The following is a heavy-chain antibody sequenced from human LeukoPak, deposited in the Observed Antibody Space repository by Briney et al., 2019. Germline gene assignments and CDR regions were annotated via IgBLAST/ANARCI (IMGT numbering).Heavy chain of an antibody. CDR1: GFTFSSYA. V-gene: IGHV3-30-3*01. CDR3: ARDILAVAGTGYFDY. Sequence: PGGSLRLSCAASGFTFSSYAMHWVRQAPGKGLEGVAVISFDGSNKYYADSVKGRFTISRDNSKNTLYLQMNSLRAEDTAVYYCARDILAVAGTGYFDYWGQGTLVTVSS. J-gene: IGHJ4*02. CDR2: ISFDGSNK. D-gene: IGHD6-19*01.